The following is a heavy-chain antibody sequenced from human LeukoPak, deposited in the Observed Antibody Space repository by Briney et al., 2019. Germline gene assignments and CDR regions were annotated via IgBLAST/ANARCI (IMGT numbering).Heavy chain of an antibody. CDR2: IDPSGHGT. V-gene: IGHV1-46*02. CDR3: ARDNVMVAMRFDA. D-gene: IGHD2-2*01. Sequence: ASVTVSCTSSGFTFNNYDVHWVRQAPGQGHEWMGIIDPSGHGTTYAQRFQGRVTMTWEASTSTVYMELSSLRSDETAVYYCARDNVMVAMRFDAWGQGTLVTVSS. CDR1: GFTFNNYD. J-gene: IGHJ5*02.